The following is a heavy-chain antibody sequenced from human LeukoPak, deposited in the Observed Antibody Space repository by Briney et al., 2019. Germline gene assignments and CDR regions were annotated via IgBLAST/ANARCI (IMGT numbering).Heavy chain of an antibody. CDR3: AKGSYYDSSGSFYFDY. Sequence: GGSLRLSCAASGFTFSSYAMSWVRQPPGKGLEWVSTISGSGGSTYYADSVKGRFTISRDNSKNTLYVQVNSLGTEDTAAYYCAKGSYYDSSGSFYFDYWGQGTLVTVSS. CDR1: GFTFSSYA. D-gene: IGHD3-22*01. V-gene: IGHV3-23*01. CDR2: ISGSGGST. J-gene: IGHJ4*02.